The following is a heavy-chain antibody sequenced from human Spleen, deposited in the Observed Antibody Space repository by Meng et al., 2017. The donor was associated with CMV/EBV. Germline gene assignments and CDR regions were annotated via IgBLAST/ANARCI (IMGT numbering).Heavy chain of an antibody. J-gene: IGHJ6*02. V-gene: IGHV3-15*01. Sequence: GGSLRLSCAASGFTFSSYSMNWVRQAPGKGLEWVGRIKSKTDGGTTDYAAPVKGRVTISRDDSKNTLYLQMNSLKTEDTAVYYCTTDGGGGSYGMDVWGQGTTVTVSS. CDR1: GFTFSSYS. CDR2: IKSKTDGGTT. CDR3: TTDGGGGSYGMDV. D-gene: IGHD1-26*01.